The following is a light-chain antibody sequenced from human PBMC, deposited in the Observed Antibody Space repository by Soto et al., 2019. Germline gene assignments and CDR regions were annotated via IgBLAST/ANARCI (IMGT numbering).Light chain of an antibody. CDR1: QSVSSSY. Sequence: EIVLTQSPCTLSWSAGERATLSCRASQSVSSSYLAWYQQKPGQAPRLLIYGASSRATGIPDRSSGSGSGTDFTLTISRLEPEDFAVYYCQQYGSSITFGQGTRLEIK. J-gene: IGKJ5*01. CDR3: QQYGSSIT. V-gene: IGKV3-20*01. CDR2: GAS.